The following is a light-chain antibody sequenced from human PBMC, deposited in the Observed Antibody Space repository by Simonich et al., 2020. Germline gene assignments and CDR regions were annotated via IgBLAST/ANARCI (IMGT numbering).Light chain of an antibody. V-gene: IGLV2-14*01. Sequence: QSALTQPASVSGSPGQSITISCTGTSSDVGGYNYVSWYLQHPGKAPKLMIYDVSKRPSGVSNRFSGSKSGNTASLTISGLQAEDEADYYCSSYTSSSTLVFGGGTKLTVL. CDR3: SSYTSSSTLV. CDR2: DVS. J-gene: IGLJ2*01. CDR1: SSDVGGYNY.